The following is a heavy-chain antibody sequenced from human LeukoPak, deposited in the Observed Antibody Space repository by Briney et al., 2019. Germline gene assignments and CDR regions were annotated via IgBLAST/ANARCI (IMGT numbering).Heavy chain of an antibody. CDR2: IIPIFGTA. CDR3: ARPRLRFLVDDAFDI. Sequence: ASVKVSCKASGYTFTSYAMNWVRQAPGQGLEWMGGIIPIFGTANYAQKFQGRVTITADESTSTAYMELSSLRSEDTAVYYCARPRLRFLVDDAFDIWGQGTMVTVSS. D-gene: IGHD3-3*01. J-gene: IGHJ3*02. V-gene: IGHV1-69*13. CDR1: GYTFTSYA.